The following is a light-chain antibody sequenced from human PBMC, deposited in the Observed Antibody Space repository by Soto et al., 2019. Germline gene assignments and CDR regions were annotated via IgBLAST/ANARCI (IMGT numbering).Light chain of an antibody. J-gene: IGKJ3*01. CDR3: QQYGSSPPFT. CDR1: QSVSSSY. Sequence: EIVLTQSPGTLSLSPGERATLSCRASQSVSSSYLAWYQQKPGQAPRLLIYGASTRATGIPDRFSGSGSGTDFSLTISRREPEDFAVYYCQQYGSSPPFTVGAGTKVYIK. CDR2: GAS. V-gene: IGKV3-20*01.